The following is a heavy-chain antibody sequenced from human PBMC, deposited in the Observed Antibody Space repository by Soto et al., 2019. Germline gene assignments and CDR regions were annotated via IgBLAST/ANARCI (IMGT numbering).Heavy chain of an antibody. CDR3: AREGYDILTGSDDAFDI. CDR2: ISYDGSNK. D-gene: IGHD3-9*01. CDR1: GFTFSSYA. J-gene: IGHJ3*02. V-gene: IGHV3-30-3*01. Sequence: QVQLVESGGGVVQPGRSLRLSCAASGFTFSSYAMHWVRQAPGKGLEWVAVISYDGSNKYYADSVKGRFTISRDNSKNXXYLQMNSLRAEDTAVYYCAREGYDILTGSDDAFDIWGQGTMVTVSS.